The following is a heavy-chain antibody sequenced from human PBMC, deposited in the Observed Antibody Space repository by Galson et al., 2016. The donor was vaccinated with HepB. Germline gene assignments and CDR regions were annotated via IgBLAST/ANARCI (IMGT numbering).Heavy chain of an antibody. V-gene: IGHV3-23*01. CDR2: IRESGDT. CDR3: AREGQGYDSSGYYSEAFDI. J-gene: IGHJ3*02. CDR1: VSTFRSYV. D-gene: IGHD3-22*01. Sequence: SLRLSCAASVSTFRSYVMSWVRQAPGKGLEWVSAIRESGDTHYAGSVKGRFTISRDNSMNTLYLQMNNLRAEDTAVYYCAREGQGYDSSGYYSEAFDIWGQGTMVTVSS.